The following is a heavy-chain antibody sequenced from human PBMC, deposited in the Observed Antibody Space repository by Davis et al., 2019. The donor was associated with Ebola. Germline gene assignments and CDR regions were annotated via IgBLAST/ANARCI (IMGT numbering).Heavy chain of an antibody. Sequence: GGSLRLSCVVSGFTFSSYWMSWVRQAPGKGLEWVATIKQDGSEKYYVDSVKGRFTISRDNSKNTLYLQMNSLRAEDTAVYYCARDLWGYYYYGMDVWGQGTTVTVSS. D-gene: IGHD2/OR15-2a*01. CDR1: GFTFSSYW. CDR2: IKQDGSEK. CDR3: ARDLWGYYYYGMDV. J-gene: IGHJ6*02. V-gene: IGHV3-7*01.